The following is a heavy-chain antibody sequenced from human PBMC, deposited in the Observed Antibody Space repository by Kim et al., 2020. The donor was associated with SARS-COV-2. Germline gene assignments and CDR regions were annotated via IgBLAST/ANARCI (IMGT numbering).Heavy chain of an antibody. V-gene: IGHV4-59*01. J-gene: IGHJ4*02. CDR3: ARVDTTMVAVDY. CDR2: ISYSGST. Sequence: SETLSLTCKVSGGSMSSFHWSWIRQPPGKQLEWIGYISYSGSTNYNPSLKSRVTISADTSKNQFSLKLTSVTAADTAVYYCARVDTTMVAVDYWGQGTLVTVSS. D-gene: IGHD5-18*01. CDR1: GGSMSSFH.